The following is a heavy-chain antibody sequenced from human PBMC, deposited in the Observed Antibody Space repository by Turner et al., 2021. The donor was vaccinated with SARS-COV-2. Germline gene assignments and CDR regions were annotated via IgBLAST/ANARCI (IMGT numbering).Heavy chain of an antibody. J-gene: IGHJ3*02. CDR2: INPNYGGT. D-gene: IGHD5-12*01. CDR3: SVLEMATITDAFDI. Sequence: QVPLVQSGAAVKKTVDSVKVSCMPPAYTFTDYYMHWVRQAPGQGLEWMVGINPNYGGTNNAQKCQRRSTMTRETSISTADMELSRLRSDDTSVYYCSVLEMATITDAFDIWGQGTMVTVSS. V-gene: IGHV1-2*02. CDR1: AYTFTDYY.